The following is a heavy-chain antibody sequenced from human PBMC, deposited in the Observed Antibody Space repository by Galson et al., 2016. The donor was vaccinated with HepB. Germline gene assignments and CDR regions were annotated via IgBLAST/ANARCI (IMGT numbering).Heavy chain of an antibody. D-gene: IGHD2-15*01. V-gene: IGHV3-74*01. CDR3: ARDLSGGSDY. CDR2: INEDGRTI. J-gene: IGHJ4*02. Sequence: SLRLSCAASGFTFSSYWMHWVRQVPGKGLMWVSRINEDGRTINYADSVQGRFTISRDNAKTTLYLQMNTLRAEDTAVYYCARDLSGGSDYWGQGTLVTVSS. CDR1: GFTFSSYW.